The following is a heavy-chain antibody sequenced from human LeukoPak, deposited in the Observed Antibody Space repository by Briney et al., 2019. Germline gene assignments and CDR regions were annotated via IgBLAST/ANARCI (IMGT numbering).Heavy chain of an antibody. CDR2: INPNSGGT. J-gene: IGHJ4*02. V-gene: IGHV1-2*04. Sequence: GASVKVSCKASGYTFTGYYMHWVRQAPGRGLEWMGWINPNSGGTNYAQKFQCWVTMTRDTSISTAYMELSRLRSDDTAVYYCARERSVYFDYWGQGTLVTVSS. CDR1: GYTFTGYY. CDR3: ARERSVYFDY.